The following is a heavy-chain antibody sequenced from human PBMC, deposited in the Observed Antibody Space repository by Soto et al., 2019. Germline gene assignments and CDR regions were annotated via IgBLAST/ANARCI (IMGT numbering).Heavy chain of an antibody. Sequence: QVQLQESGPGLVKPSQTLSLTCTVSGGSISSGDYYWSWIRQPPGKGLEWIGYIYYSGSTYYNPSVMSRVTIAVDQSKTQFPLAPRSVTAADTAVYYCAIAALAWSYSWFDPGGQGALVTVSS. CDR1: GGSISSGDYY. CDR2: IYYSGST. J-gene: IGHJ5*02. CDR3: AIAALAWSYSWFDP. D-gene: IGHD3-3*01. V-gene: IGHV4-30-4*01.